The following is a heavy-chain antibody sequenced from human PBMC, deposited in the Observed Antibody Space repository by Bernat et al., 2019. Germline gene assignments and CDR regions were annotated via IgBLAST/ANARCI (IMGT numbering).Heavy chain of an antibody. V-gene: IGHV4-34*01. D-gene: IGHD4-17*01. J-gene: IGHJ5*02. CDR1: GGSFSGYY. Sequence: QVQLQQWGAGLLKPSETLSLTCAVYGGSFSGYYWSWIRQPPGKGLEWIGEISHSGTTNYNPSLKSRLTMSVDTSKNQFSLKVSSVTAADTAVYYCARGPITTVTSGLWWFDPWGQGILVTVSS. CDR2: ISHSGTT. CDR3: ARGPITTVTSGLWWFDP.